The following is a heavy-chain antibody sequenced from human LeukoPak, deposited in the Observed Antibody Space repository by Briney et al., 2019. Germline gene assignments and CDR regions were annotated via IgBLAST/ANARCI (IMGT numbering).Heavy chain of an antibody. D-gene: IGHD2-15*01. CDR2: ISYDGSNK. V-gene: IGHV3-30-3*01. Sequence: GGSLRLSCAASGFTFSSYAMHWVRQAPGKGLEWVAVISYDGSNKYYADSVKGRFTISRDNSKNTLYPQMNSLRAEDTAVYYCARTMSARVDLTYYFDYWGQGTLVTVSS. J-gene: IGHJ4*02. CDR1: GFTFSSYA. CDR3: ARTMSARVDLTYYFDY.